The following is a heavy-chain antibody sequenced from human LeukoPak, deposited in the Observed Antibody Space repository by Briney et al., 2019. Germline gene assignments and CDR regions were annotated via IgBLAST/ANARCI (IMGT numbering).Heavy chain of an antibody. CDR2: INHSGST. CDR3: ARGVLVVPAAIFDY. Sequence: SETLSLTCAVYGGSFSGYYWSWIRQPPGKGLEWIGEINHSGSTNYNPSLKSRVTMSVDTSKNQFSLKLSSVTAADTAVYYCARGVLVVPAAIFDYWGQGTLVTVSS. V-gene: IGHV4-34*01. J-gene: IGHJ4*02. CDR1: GGSFSGYY. D-gene: IGHD2-2*02.